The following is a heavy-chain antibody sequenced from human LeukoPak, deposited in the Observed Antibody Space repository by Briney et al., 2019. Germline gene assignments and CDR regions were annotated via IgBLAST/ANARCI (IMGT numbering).Heavy chain of an antibody. CDR2: ISTSGST. CDR3: ARAVDTTWRYFDY. Sequence: SETLSLTCAVYGGSFSGYYWSWIRQPAGKGLEWIGRISTSGSTNYKSSLKSRVTMSVDTSKNQFSLNLTSVTAADTAMYYCARAVDTTWRYFDYWGQGTLVTVSS. J-gene: IGHJ4*02. V-gene: IGHV4-59*10. D-gene: IGHD3-3*01. CDR1: GGSFSGYY.